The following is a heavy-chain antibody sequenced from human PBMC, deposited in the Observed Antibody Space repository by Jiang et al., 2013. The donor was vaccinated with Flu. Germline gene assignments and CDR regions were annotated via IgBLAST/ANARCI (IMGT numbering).Heavy chain of an antibody. CDR1: GYSFTSYW. CDR3: AMRDRYSGSYYYN. D-gene: IGHD1-26*01. CDR2: LIPSDSYT. V-gene: IGHV5-10-1*01. J-gene: IGHJ4*02. Sequence: GSGYSFTSYWISWVPPDDPGKAWSGWGGLIPSDSYTNYSPSFQGHVTISADKSISTAYLQWSSLKASDTAMYYCAMRDRYSGSYYYNWGQGTLVTVSS.